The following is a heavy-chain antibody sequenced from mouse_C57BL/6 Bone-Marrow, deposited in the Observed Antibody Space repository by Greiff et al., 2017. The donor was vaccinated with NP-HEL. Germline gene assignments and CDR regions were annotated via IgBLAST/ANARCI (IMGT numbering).Heavy chain of an antibody. CDR2: IYPRSGNT. J-gene: IGHJ3*01. D-gene: IGHD3-2*02. CDR3: ARGKTAQATEGWFAY. Sequence: VQLQQSGAELARPGASVKLSCKASGYTFTSYGISWVKQRTGQGLEWIGEIYPRSGNTYYNEKFKGKATLTADKSSSTAYMELRSLTSEDSAVYFCARGKTAQATEGWFAYWGQGTLVTVSA. V-gene: IGHV1-81*01. CDR1: GYTFTSYG.